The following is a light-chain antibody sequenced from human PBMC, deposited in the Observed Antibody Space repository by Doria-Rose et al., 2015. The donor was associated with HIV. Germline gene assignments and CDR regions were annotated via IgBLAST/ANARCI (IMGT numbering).Light chain of an antibody. CDR1: QSFSSTY. CDR2: DGS. J-gene: IGKJ1*01. Sequence: EIVLTQSPGTLSLSPGERATPSCRASQSFSSTYLACYQQNPGQAPSLLIYDGSTSATGIPDRCRASGSGTDFTRTINRLEPEDFALYYCHQYGTSWTFGQGTKVEI. V-gene: IGKV3-20*01. CDR3: HQYGTSWT.